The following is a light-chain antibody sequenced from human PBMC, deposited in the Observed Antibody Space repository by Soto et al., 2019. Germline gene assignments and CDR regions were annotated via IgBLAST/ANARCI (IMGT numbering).Light chain of an antibody. CDR1: QSVSSN. CDR3: QQYNNWPELT. CDR2: GAS. Sequence: EIVMTQSPAALSVSPGERATLSCRASQSVSSNLAWYQQEPGQAPRLLIYGASTRATGIPARFSGSGSGTEFTLTISSLQSEDFAVYYCQQYNNWPELTFGGGTKV. J-gene: IGKJ4*01. V-gene: IGKV3D-15*01.